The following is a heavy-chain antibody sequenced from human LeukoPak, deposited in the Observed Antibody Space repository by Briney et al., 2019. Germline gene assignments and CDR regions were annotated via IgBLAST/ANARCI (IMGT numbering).Heavy chain of an antibody. D-gene: IGHD6-19*01. CDR2: INEGGGLK. Sequence: SGRSLRLSCAASGFSFSAYWMTWVRQAPGKGVEWVANINEGGGLKYYVDSVKGRFTISRDNTNNSLYLQMFSLRVDDSAVYYCARVGKNGWDFDHWGQGTLVTVSS. CDR1: GFSFSAYW. V-gene: IGHV3-7*01. J-gene: IGHJ4*02. CDR3: ARVGKNGWDFDH.